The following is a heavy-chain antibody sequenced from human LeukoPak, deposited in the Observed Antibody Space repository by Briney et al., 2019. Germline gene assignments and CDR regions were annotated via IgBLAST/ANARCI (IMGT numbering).Heavy chain of an antibody. Sequence: GGSLRLSCAASGFTFSSYDMSWVRQAPGKGLEWVSVISGGGDGTYYADSVKGRFTISRDNSKNTLYLQMNSLRADDTAIYYCAKGRALEVVAAFNYWGQGTVVTASS. CDR1: GFTFSSYD. V-gene: IGHV3-23*01. J-gene: IGHJ4*02. CDR2: ISGGGDGT. D-gene: IGHD2-15*01. CDR3: AKGRALEVVAAFNY.